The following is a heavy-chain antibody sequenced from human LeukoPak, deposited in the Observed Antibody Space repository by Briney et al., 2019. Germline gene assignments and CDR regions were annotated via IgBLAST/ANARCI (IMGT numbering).Heavy chain of an antibody. CDR3: ARDLYYGGTTDAFDT. D-gene: IGHD4-23*01. V-gene: IGHV1-69*13. CDR2: IIPIFGTA. J-gene: IGHJ3*02. Sequence: ASVKVSCKASGGTFSSYAISWVRQAPGQGLEWMGGIIPIFGTANYAQKFQGRVTITADESTSTAYMELSSLRSEDTAVYYCARDLYYGGTTDAFDTWGQGTMVTVSS. CDR1: GGTFSSYA.